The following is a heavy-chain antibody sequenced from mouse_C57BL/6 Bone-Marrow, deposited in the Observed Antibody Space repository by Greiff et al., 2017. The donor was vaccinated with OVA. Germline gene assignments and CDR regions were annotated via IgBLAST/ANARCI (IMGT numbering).Heavy chain of an antibody. J-gene: IGHJ3*01. CDR3: ASNYYDPFAY. CDR2: IFPGSGST. Sequence: VQLQQSGPELVRPGASVKMSCKASGYTFTSHWMHWVRQRPGQGLEWIGEIFPGSGSTYYNEKFKGKATLTVDTSSSTAYMQLSSLTSEDSAVYCSASNYYDPFAYWGRGTLVTVSA. CDR1: GYTFTSHW. V-gene: IGHV1-56*01. D-gene: IGHD2-4*01.